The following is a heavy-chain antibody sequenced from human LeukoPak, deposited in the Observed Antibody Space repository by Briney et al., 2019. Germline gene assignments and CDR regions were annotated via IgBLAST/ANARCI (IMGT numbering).Heavy chain of an antibody. V-gene: IGHV5-51*01. CDR1: GYSFIDYW. CDR2: IYPGDSNV. CDR3: ARENFGMGDY. D-gene: IGHD1-14*01. J-gene: IGHJ4*02. Sequence: GESLKISCKASGYSFIDYWIGWVRQMPGKGLEWMGIIYPGDSNVRYSPSFRGQVTISADESISTAYLQWGSLTASDTAMYYCARENFGMGDYWGQGTLVTVSS.